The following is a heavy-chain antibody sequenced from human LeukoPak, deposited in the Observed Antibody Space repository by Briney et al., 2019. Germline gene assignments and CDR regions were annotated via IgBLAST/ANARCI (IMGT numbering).Heavy chain of an antibody. D-gene: IGHD2-2*01. V-gene: IGHV3-7*01. CDR2: ILPDGSQK. J-gene: IGHJ4*02. CDR1: DFTFDFYW. CDR3: GRLAHNAWYAIDF. Sequence: GGSLRLSCEASDFTFDFYWMTWVRKAPGKGLEWLANILPDGSQKYYVDSVKGRFTISRDNPKNSLYLQINNLRAEDTAVYYCGRLAHNAWYAIDFWGQGTLVTVSS.